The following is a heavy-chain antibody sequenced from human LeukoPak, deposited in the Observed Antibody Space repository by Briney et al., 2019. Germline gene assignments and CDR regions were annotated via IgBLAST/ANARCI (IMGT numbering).Heavy chain of an antibody. D-gene: IGHD3-22*01. Sequence: PGGSLRLSCVASGFPFSSYWTTWVRQAPGKGLEWVANIKQDGSKKSYVDSVKGRFTISRDNAKNSLYLQMNSLRAEDTALYYCARARYYDSSGYWSSSDYWGQGTLVTVSS. V-gene: IGHV3-7*03. CDR2: IKQDGSKK. CDR3: ARARYYDSSGYWSSSDY. J-gene: IGHJ4*02. CDR1: GFPFSSYW.